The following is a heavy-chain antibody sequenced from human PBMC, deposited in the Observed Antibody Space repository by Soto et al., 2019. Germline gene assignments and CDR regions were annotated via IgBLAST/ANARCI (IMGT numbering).Heavy chain of an antibody. D-gene: IGHD6-6*01. J-gene: IGHJ6*03. CDR2: IGTAGDT. CDR1: GVTFSYYD. Sequence: GGSLRLSCAASGVTFSYYDMDWVRQATGKCLEWVSAIGTAGDTYYPGSVKGRFTISRENAKNSLYLQMNSLRAEDTAVYYCARAPLSIADNYYYYMDVWGKGTTVTVSS. V-gene: IGHV3-13*01. CDR3: ARAPLSIADNYYYYMDV.